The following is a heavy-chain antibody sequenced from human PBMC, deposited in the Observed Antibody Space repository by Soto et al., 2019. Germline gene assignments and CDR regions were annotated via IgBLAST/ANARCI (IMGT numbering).Heavy chain of an antibody. J-gene: IGHJ5*02. V-gene: IGHV1-2*02. CDR3: AKDLTRQLAYWLDP. Sequence: QVQLVQSGAAVKKPGASVKVSCKASGFSFTGYYIHWLRQAPGQGLAWMGWINAHSGGTEYAQKFQGRVTLTRDTSIATAYLTLTSLTSDDTALYYCAKDLTRQLAYWLDPWGQGTQVTVSS. D-gene: IGHD6-6*01. CDR1: GFSFTGYY. CDR2: INAHSGGT.